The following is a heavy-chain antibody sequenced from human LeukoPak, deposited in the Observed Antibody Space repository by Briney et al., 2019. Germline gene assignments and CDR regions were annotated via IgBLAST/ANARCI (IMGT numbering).Heavy chain of an antibody. CDR3: ASRYCGGGSCYSGSGHYGMDV. D-gene: IGHD2-15*01. CDR2: INTNTGNP. Sequence: ASVKVSCKASGYTFTSYAMNWVRQAPGQGLEWMGWINTNTGNPTYAQGFTGRFVFSLDTSVSTAYLQISSLKAEDTAVYYCASRYCGGGSCYSGSGHYGMDVWGQGTTVTVSS. CDR1: GYTFTSYA. V-gene: IGHV7-4-1*02. J-gene: IGHJ6*02.